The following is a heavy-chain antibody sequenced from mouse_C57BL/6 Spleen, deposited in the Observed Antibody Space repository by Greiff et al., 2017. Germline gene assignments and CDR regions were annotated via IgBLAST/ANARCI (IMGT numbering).Heavy chain of an antibody. CDR3: ARGRNYYGSSPAWFAY. Sequence: QVQLKESGPGLVQPSQSLSITCTVSGFSFTSYGVHWVRQSPGKGLEWLGVIWSGGSTDYNAAFITRLSISKDNSKSQVFFKMNSLPADDTAIYYCARGRNYYGSSPAWFAYWGQGTLVTVSA. J-gene: IGHJ3*01. D-gene: IGHD1-1*01. V-gene: IGHV2-2*01. CDR2: IWSGGST. CDR1: GFSFTSYG.